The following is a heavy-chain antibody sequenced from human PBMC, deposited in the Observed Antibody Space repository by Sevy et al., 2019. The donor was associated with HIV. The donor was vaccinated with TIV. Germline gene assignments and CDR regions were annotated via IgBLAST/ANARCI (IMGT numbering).Heavy chain of an antibody. CDR2: ISGGGGGT. CDR1: GFTFNNYA. J-gene: IGHJ2*01. Sequence: GGSLRLSCAASGFTFNNYAMSWVRQAPGKGLEGKGLEWVSTISGGGGGTYYADSVRGRLTISRDNSKNTLDLQVNSLRVEDTAVYYCAKHYIHDIADGWYFDLWGRRTLVTVSS. V-gene: IGHV3-23*01. CDR3: AKHYIHDIADGWYFDL. D-gene: IGHD6-13*01.